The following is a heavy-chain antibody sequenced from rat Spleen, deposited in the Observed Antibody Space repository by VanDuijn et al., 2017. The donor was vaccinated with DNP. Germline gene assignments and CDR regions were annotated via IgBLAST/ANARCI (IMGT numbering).Heavy chain of an antibody. D-gene: IGHD2-2*01. CDR3: VRGIPDFDY. V-gene: IGHV2-27*01. CDR2: IQSGGST. Sequence: QVQLKESGPGLVQPSQTLSLTCTVSGFSLTSYHVHWVRQPPGKGLEWMGRIQSGGSTDYNSALKSRLSISRDTSKRQVFLKMNSLQTEDTAIYFCVRGIPDFDYWGQGVMVTVSS. J-gene: IGHJ2*01. CDR1: GFSLTSYH.